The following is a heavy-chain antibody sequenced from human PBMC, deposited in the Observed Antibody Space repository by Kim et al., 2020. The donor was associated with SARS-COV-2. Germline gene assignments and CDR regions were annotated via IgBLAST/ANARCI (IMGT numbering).Heavy chain of an antibody. CDR1: GFAFSDSD. V-gene: IGHV3-13*01. D-gene: IGHD6-13*01. Sequence: GGSLRLSCAASGFAFSDSDMHWVRHVAGKGLEWVSAISTGGGTHYPDSVKGRFTVSRENAKNSLYLQMNSLRVGDTAVYYCTRGRDRSSSYDYWGQGTLV. CDR3: TRGRDRSSSYDY. CDR2: ISTGGGT. J-gene: IGHJ4*02.